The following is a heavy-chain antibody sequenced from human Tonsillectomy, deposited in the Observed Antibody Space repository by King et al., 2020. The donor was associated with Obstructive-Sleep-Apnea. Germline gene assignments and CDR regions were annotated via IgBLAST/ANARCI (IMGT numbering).Heavy chain of an antibody. CDR3: AREGPFTVFGVVLGAFDI. Sequence: VQLVESGGGLVKPGGSLRLSCAASGFTFSSYSMIWVRQAPGKGLEWVSSISSGSSYIYYADSVKGRFTISRDNTKNSLYLQMNSLRAEDTAVYYCAREGPFTVFGVVLGAFDIWGEGTMVTVSS. J-gene: IGHJ3*02. CDR2: ISSGSSYI. CDR1: GFTFSSYS. D-gene: IGHD3-3*01. V-gene: IGHV3-21*01.